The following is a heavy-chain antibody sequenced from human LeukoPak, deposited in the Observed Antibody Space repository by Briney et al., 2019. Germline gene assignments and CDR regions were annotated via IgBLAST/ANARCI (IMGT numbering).Heavy chain of an antibody. CDR2: ISAITGGT. CDR1: GFTFSSFP. V-gene: IGHV3-43*02. J-gene: IGHJ4*02. D-gene: IGHD3-10*01. Sequence: GGPLRLSCAASGFTFSSFPMSWVRQAPGKGLEWVSSISAITGGTYYADSVKGRFTISRDNSKNSLYLQMNSLRTEDTALYYCAKDYYGSGSYYPSGYWGQGTLVTVSS. CDR3: AKDYYGSGSYYPSGY.